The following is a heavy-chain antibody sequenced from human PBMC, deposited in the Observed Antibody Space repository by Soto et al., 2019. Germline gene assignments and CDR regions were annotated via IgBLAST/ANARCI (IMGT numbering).Heavy chain of an antibody. CDR1: GGSISSYY. Sequence: SETLSLTCTVSGGSISSYYWSWIRQPPGKGLEWIGYIYYSGSTNSNPSLKRRVTISVDTPKNQFSLKLSSVTAADTAVYYCARLKLGYCSSTSCSPFDYWGQGTLVTVSS. J-gene: IGHJ4*02. CDR2: IYYSGST. CDR3: ARLKLGYCSSTSCSPFDY. D-gene: IGHD2-2*01. V-gene: IGHV4-59*08.